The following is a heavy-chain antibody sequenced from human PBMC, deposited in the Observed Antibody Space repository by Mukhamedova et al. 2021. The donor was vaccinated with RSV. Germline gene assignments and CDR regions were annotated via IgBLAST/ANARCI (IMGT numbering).Heavy chain of an antibody. D-gene: IGHD2/OR15-2a*01. CDR2: GST. Sequence: GSTNYNPSLKSRITISVDTSKNQFSLRLSSVTAADTAVYYCASRDFSPEPDAFDIWGQGTTVTVSS. V-gene: IGHV4-59*01. J-gene: IGHJ3*02. CDR3: ASRDFSPEPDAFDI.